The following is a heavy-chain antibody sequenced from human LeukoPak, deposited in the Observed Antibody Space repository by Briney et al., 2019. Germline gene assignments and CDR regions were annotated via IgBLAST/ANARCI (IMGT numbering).Heavy chain of an antibody. CDR2: IYPGDSDT. D-gene: IGHD4-17*01. CDR1: GYSFTSYW. CDR3: ARRSNDYGDAFDI. J-gene: IGHJ3*02. Sequence: GESLQISCKGSGYSFTSYWIGWVRQMPGKGLEWMGIIYPGDSDTRYSPSFQGQVTISADKSISTAYLQWSSLKASDTAMYYCARRSNDYGDAFDIWGQGTMVTVSS. V-gene: IGHV5-51*01.